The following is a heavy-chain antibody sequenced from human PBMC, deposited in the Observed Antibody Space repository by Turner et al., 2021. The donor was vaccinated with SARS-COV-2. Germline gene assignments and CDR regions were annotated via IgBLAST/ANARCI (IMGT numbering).Heavy chain of an antibody. J-gene: IGHJ4*02. Sequence: QVQLQESGPGLVKPSETLSLTCTVSGGSISGYYGSWLRQPPGKALEWIGYIYYSGNTYYNPSLKGRVTISVDTSKNQFSLKVSSVTAADTAVYYCARGSGSSSGCWDNWGQGTLVTVSS. D-gene: IGHD6-19*01. CDR3: ARGSGSSSGCWDN. V-gene: IGHV4-59*01. CDR2: IYYSGNT. CDR1: GGSISGYY.